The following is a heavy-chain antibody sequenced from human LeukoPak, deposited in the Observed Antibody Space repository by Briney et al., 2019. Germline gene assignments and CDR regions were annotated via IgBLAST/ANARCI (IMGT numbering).Heavy chain of an antibody. Sequence: ASVKVSCKASGYTFTGYYMHWVRQAPGQGLEWMGWVSADNGDTNYAQKLQGRVTMTTDTSTSTVHMELSRLRSDDTAVYYCARAMRGSGTYFDYWGQGTLVTVSS. J-gene: IGHJ4*02. CDR1: GYTFTGYY. D-gene: IGHD3-16*01. CDR3: ARAMRGSGTYFDY. CDR2: VSADNGDT. V-gene: IGHV1-18*04.